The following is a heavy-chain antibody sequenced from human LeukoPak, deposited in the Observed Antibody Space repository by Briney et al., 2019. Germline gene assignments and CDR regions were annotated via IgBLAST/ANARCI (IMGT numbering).Heavy chain of an antibody. Sequence: PGGSLRLSCAASGFTFSSYSINWVRQAPGKGLEWVSSIESSSSYIYYADSVKGRFTISRDNAKNSLYLQMNSLRAEDTAVYYCARANHRFTVAANYYFYMDVWGKGATVTVSS. CDR1: GFTFSSYS. CDR3: ARANHRFTVAANYYFYMDV. CDR2: IESSSSYI. J-gene: IGHJ6*03. D-gene: IGHD2-15*01. V-gene: IGHV3-21*01.